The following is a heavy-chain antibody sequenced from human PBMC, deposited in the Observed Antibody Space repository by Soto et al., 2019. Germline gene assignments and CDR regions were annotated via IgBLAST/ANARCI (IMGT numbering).Heavy chain of an antibody. J-gene: IGHJ6*02. CDR3: ARGGDYYYYHGMDV. CDR2: IWYDGSNK. CDR1: GFTFSSYG. Sequence: QVQLVESGGGVVQPGRSLRLSCAASGFTFSSYGMHWVRQAPGKGLEWVAVIWYDGSNKYYADSVKGRFTISRDNSKNPLYRQMKSLRAEDTAVYSCARGGDYYYYHGMDVWGQGTTVTVSS. V-gene: IGHV3-33*01.